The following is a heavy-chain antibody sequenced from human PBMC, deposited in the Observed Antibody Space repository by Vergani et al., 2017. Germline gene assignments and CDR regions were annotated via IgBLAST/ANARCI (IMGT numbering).Heavy chain of an antibody. CDR3: ARVNTEANGHLYYYYYMDV. CDR2: IDHTGRP. Sequence: QVQLQQWGRGLLKPSETLSLTCVVIGGSFTSNHWTWICKSVGEGLEWVGDIDHTGRPEYNPSLKSPLTMSVDKSRNQFSLTLNSVTATDTAIYFCARVNTEANGHLYYYYYMDVWGQGTAVTVS. D-gene: IGHD2-8*01. V-gene: IGHV4-34*01. J-gene: IGHJ6*03. CDR1: GGSFTSNH.